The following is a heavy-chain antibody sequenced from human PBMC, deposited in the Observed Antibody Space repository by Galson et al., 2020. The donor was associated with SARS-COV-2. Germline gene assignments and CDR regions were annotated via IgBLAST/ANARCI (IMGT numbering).Heavy chain of an antibody. CDR3: ARATVTTQMAIDY. V-gene: IGHV4-39*01. CDR2: NYYSGTT. CDR1: VGSLSSSRYT. Sequence: SETLSLTCTVSVGSLSSSRYTSAWMRQPPGKGLEWTGSNYYSGTTYYNPSLKRRVTISVDTSKNQFSLKMSSVTAADTAVYYCARATVTTQMAIDYWGQGTLVTVSS. J-gene: IGHJ4*02. D-gene: IGHD4-17*01.